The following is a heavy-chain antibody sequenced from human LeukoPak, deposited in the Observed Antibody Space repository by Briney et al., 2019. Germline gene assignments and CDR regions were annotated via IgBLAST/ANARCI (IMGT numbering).Heavy chain of an antibody. Sequence: ASVKVSCKASGYTFTGYYMHGVRQAPGQGLEWMGRINPNSGGTNYAQKFQGRVTMTRDTSISTAYMELSRLRSDDTAVYYCARATYSSGWYPSFDYWGQGTLVTVSS. V-gene: IGHV1-2*06. D-gene: IGHD6-19*01. J-gene: IGHJ4*02. CDR1: GYTFTGYY. CDR2: INPNSGGT. CDR3: ARATYSSGWYPSFDY.